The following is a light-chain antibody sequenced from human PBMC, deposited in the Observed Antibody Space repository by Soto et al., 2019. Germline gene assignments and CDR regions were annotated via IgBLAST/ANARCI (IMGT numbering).Light chain of an antibody. V-gene: IGKV1D-12*01. CDR1: QGISNW. J-gene: IGKJ5*01. CDR3: QQANSFPRT. CDR2: AAS. Sequence: DLQMTQSPSSVSASVGDRVTITCRASQGISNWLAWYQQRPGEAPKLLIYAASSLQSGVPTRFSGSGSGTDFTLTISSLQPEDFATYYCQQANSFPRTFGQGTRLEIK.